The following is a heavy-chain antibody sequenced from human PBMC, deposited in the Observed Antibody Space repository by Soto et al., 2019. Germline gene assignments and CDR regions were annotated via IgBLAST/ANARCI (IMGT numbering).Heavy chain of an antibody. D-gene: IGHD1-26*01. J-gene: IGHJ3*02. Sequence: VFCGYGVGRCCRYNWIRKPPGKGLEWIGYIYNSVTTNYNSSLESRVTISVDTSKNMFSLRLSSVTAADTAVYYCAGADSGNDYHALQMWGKGQMVTVS. V-gene: IGHV4-61*01. CDR3: AGADSGNDYHALQM. CDR2: IYNSVTT. CDR1: CGYGVGRCCR.